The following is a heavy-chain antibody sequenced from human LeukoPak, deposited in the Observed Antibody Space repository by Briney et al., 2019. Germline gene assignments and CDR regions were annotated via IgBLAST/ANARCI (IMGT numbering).Heavy chain of an antibody. D-gene: IGHD1-26*01. V-gene: IGHV4-59*08. CDR2: FYDSGDF. CDR1: GVSISGHH. CDR3: ARLLRPGGRKGDAFDI. J-gene: IGHJ3*02. Sequence: PSETLSLTCTVSGVSISGHHWTWIRQPPGTGLEWIGYFYDSGDFNYNPSLKSRVTIFMDMSNNQFSLTISSVTAADTAMYYCARLLRPGGRKGDAFDIWGQGTMVTVSS.